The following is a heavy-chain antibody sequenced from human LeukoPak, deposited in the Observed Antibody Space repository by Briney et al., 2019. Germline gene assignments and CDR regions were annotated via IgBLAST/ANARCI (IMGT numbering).Heavy chain of an antibody. J-gene: IGHJ5*02. CDR2: IIPIFGTA. V-gene: IGHV1-69*13. D-gene: IGHD1-26*01. CDR3: ARGKATDDWFDP. CDR1: GGTFSSYA. Sequence: GASVKVSYKASGGTFSSYAISWVRQAPGQGLEWMGGIIPIFGTANYAQKFQGRVTITADESTSTAYMELSSLRSEDTAVYYCARGKATDDWFDPWGQGTLVTVSS.